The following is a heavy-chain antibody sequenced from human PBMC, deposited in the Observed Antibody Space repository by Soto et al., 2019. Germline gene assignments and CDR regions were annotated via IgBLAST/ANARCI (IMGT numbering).Heavy chain of an antibody. D-gene: IGHD4-17*01. CDR3: ARGIKSGAYSRWFDP. V-gene: IGHV1-8*01. Sequence: QVQLVQSGAEVKKPGASVKVSCKASGYTFTSYDINWVRQATGQGLEYLGWMNPNSGNTAYVQKFQGRVTMTWDTAITKAYMELSSLRSEETDVYYCARGIKSGAYSRWFDPWGQGTLVAVS. CDR1: GYTFTSYD. J-gene: IGHJ5*02. CDR2: MNPNSGNT.